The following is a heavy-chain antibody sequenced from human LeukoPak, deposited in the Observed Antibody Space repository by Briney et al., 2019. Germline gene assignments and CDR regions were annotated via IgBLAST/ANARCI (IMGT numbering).Heavy chain of an antibody. Sequence: GGSLRLSCAASGFTFTNYWMHWVRQAPGKGLVWVSRVLSDGSRISYADSVKGRFTISRDNAKNTLYLQMDSLRAEDTAVYYCARVAVGGTRAFDIWGQGTTVTVSS. CDR2: VLSDGSRI. J-gene: IGHJ3*02. D-gene: IGHD6-19*01. CDR1: GFTFTNYW. V-gene: IGHV3-74*01. CDR3: ARVAVGGTRAFDI.